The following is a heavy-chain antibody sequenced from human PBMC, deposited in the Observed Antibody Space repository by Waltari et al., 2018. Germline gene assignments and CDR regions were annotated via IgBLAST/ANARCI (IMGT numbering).Heavy chain of an antibody. V-gene: IGHV3-7*01. J-gene: IGHJ4*02. CDR1: GFTFGSFW. CDR3: ARLLGGVTTFDS. Sequence: EVQLVESGGGLVQPGGSLRLSCAASGFTFGSFWVGGVRQDQGKGVEWVASIKQDGSEKYYVDSVKGRFTISRDNVDYSLFLQMSTLRAEDTAVYYSARLLGGVTTFDSWGQGTLVTVSS. D-gene: IGHD3-16*01. CDR2: IKQDGSEK.